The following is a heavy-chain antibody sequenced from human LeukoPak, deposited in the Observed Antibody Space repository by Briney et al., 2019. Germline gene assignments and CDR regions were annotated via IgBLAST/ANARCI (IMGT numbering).Heavy chain of an antibody. CDR2: LYSGGST. CDR1: GFTVSNNF. CDR3: ARALDSSSWYEAYFDY. V-gene: IGHV3-66*01. J-gene: IGHJ4*02. Sequence: GGSLRLSCAASGFTVSNNFMPWVRQAPGEGLEWVSVLYSGGSTYYADSVKGRFTISRDDSMHTLFLQMNSLRAEDTAVYYCARALDSSSWYEAYFDYWGQGTLVTVSS. D-gene: IGHD6-13*01.